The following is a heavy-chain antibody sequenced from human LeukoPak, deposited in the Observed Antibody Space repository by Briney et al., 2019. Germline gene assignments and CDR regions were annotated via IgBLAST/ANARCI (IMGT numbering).Heavy chain of an antibody. Sequence: KPSETLSLTCAVYGGSFSGYYWSWIRQPPGKGLEWIGRIYTSGSTNYNPSLKSRVTMSVDTSKNQFSLKLSSVTAADTAVYYCARDFDVYYYYGMDVWGQGTTVTVSS. CDR1: GGSFSGYY. D-gene: IGHD3-9*01. V-gene: IGHV4-59*10. CDR2: IYTSGST. J-gene: IGHJ6*02. CDR3: ARDFDVYYYYGMDV.